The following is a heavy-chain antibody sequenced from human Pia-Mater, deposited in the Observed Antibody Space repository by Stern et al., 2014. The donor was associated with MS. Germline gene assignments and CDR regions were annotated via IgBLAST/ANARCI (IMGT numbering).Heavy chain of an antibody. CDR1: GFTLGSWA. CDR3: AKDRQYLTYFFDH. D-gene: IGHD2/OR15-2a*01. Sequence: VQLVESGGGVVKPGRPLRLSCVASGFTLGSWAMHWVRQAPGKGQEWVAGVSYDGSNKYYADSVKGRFTISRENSQNTLYMQMSSLRPEDTAVYYCAKDRQYLTYFFDHWGQGSLVTVSS. J-gene: IGHJ5*02. V-gene: IGHV3-30*18. CDR2: VSYDGSNK.